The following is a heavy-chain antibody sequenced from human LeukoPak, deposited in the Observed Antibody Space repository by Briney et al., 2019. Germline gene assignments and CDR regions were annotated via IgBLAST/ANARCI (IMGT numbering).Heavy chain of an antibody. J-gene: IGHJ4*02. D-gene: IGHD5-18*01. V-gene: IGHV1-24*01. CDR1: GYTFTSYY. Sequence: ASVKVSCKASGYTFTSYYMHWVRQAPGKGLEWMGGFDVIDAKTFHAQKFQGRVTMTEDSSTDTAYMELSSLRSDDTAFYYCAAGRPYSLLDYWGQGTLLTVSS. CDR2: FDVIDAKT. CDR3: AAGRPYSLLDY.